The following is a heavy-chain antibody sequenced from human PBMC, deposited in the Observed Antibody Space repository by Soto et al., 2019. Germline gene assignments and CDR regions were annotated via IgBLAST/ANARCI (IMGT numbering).Heavy chain of an antibody. CDR3: ARGREGVAAAGIFDY. D-gene: IGHD6-13*01. J-gene: IGHJ4*02. Sequence: SETLSLTCAVYGGSFSGYYWSWIRQPPGKGLEWIGEINHSGSTNYNPSLKSRVTISVDTSKNQFSLMLSSVTAADTAVYYCARGREGVAAAGIFDYWGQGTLVTVSS. V-gene: IGHV4-34*01. CDR2: INHSGST. CDR1: GGSFSGYY.